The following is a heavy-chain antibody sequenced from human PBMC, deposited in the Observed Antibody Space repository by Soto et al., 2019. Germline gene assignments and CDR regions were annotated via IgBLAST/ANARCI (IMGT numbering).Heavy chain of an antibody. CDR3: ARDGGLGPDY. V-gene: IGHV3-21*01. Sequence: EVQLVESGGGLVKPGGSLRLSCAASGFTFSSYSMNWVRQAPGKGLEWVSSISSSSSYIYYADSVKGRFTISRDNAKNSLYLQMNSRRAEDTAVYYCARDGGLGPDYWGQGTLVTVSS. J-gene: IGHJ4*02. D-gene: IGHD6-19*01. CDR1: GFTFSSYS. CDR2: ISSSSSYI.